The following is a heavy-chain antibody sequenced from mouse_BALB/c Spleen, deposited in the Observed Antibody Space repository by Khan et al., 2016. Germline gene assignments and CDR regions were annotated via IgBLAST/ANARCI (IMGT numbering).Heavy chain of an antibody. CDR2: IRRKSNNYAT. D-gene: IGHD2-3*01. Sequence: EVQLVESGGGLVQPKGSLKLSCVASGFTFNTFAMHWVCQAPGKGLEWVARIRRKSNNYATYYADSVKASFTISRDASQGMLYLQMNNLKTEDTARYYCVRESYDGYFSWFAYWGQGTLVTVSA. CDR1: GFTFNTFA. V-gene: IGHV10-3*03. J-gene: IGHJ3*01. CDR3: VRESYDGYFSWFAY.